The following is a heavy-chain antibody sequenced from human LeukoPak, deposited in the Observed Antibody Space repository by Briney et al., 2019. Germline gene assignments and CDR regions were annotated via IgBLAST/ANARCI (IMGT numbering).Heavy chain of an antibody. CDR3: ARDQAGYCSGGSCYAHWFDP. CDR1: GFTFDDYG. V-gene: IGHV3-20*04. J-gene: IGHJ5*02. D-gene: IGHD2-15*01. CDR2: INWNGGST. Sequence: GGSLRLSCAASGFTFDDYGMSWVRQAPGKGLEWVSGINWNGGSTGYADSVKGRFTISRDNAKNSLYLQMNSLRAEDTALYYCARDQAGYCSGGSCYAHWFDPWGQGTLVTVSS.